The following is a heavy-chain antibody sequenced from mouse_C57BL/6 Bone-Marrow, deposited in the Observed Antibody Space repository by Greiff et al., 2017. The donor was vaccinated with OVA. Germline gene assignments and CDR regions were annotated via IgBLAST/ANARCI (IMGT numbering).Heavy chain of an antibody. CDR1: GFTFSSSG. J-gene: IGHJ4*01. Sequence: EVKLVESGGDLVKPGGSLKLSCAASGFTFSSSGMSWVRPTPDQRLEWVATISSGGSYTYYPASVKGRFTISRDNAKNTLYLQMSSLKSEDTAMYDCARQSSGYARDYWGQGTAVTVSS. V-gene: IGHV5-6*01. CDR3: ARQSSGYARDY. D-gene: IGHD3-2*02. CDR2: ISSGGSYT.